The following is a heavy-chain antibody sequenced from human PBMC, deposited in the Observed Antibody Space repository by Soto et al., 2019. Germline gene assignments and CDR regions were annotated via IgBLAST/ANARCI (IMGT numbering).Heavy chain of an antibody. Sequence: GGSLRLSCAASGFTFSSYGMHWVRQAPGKGLEWVAVISYDGSNKYYADSVKGRFTISRDNSKNTLYLQMNSLRAEDTAVYYCAKDQAVVTAPFDYWGQGTLVTVSS. CDR3: AKDQAVVTAPFDY. V-gene: IGHV3-30*18. D-gene: IGHD2-21*02. J-gene: IGHJ4*02. CDR1: GFTFSSYG. CDR2: ISYDGSNK.